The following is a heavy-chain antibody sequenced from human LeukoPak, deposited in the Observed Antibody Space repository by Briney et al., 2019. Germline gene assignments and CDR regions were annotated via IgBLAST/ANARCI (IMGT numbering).Heavy chain of an antibody. CDR1: GGSISSGGYY. CDR3: ARDHSCGGGSCYSRFDP. Sequence: SETLSLTCTVSGGSISSGGYYWSWIRQHPGKGLEWIGYIYYSGSTYYNPSLKSRVTISVDTSKNQFSLKLSSVTAADTAVYYCARDHSCGGGSCYSRFDPWGQGTLVTVSS. D-gene: IGHD2-15*01. CDR2: IYYSGST. J-gene: IGHJ5*02. V-gene: IGHV4-31*03.